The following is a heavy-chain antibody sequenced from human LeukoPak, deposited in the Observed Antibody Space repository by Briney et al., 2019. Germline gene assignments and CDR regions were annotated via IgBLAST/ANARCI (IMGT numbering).Heavy chain of an antibody. Sequence: GGSLRLPCAASGFTFSSYWMSWFRQAPGKGLEWVANIKQDGSQKFSVDSVKGRFTISRDNAKNSLYLQMNSLRVEDTAVYYCARDWFDGDYDRFDYWGQGTLVTVSS. V-gene: IGHV3-7*03. CDR3: ARDWFDGDYDRFDY. CDR1: GFTFSSYW. J-gene: IGHJ4*02. CDR2: IKQDGSQK. D-gene: IGHD4-17*01.